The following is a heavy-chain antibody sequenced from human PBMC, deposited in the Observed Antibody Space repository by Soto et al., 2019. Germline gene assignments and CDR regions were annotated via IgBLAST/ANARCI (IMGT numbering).Heavy chain of an antibody. Sequence: QVQLQESGPGLVKPSQTLSLTCTVSGGSISSGGYYWSWIRQHPGKGLEWIGYIYYSGSTYYNPSLKIRVTISVDTSKNQFSLKLSSVTAADTAVYYCARDSYCSGGSCYSSPELAWFDPWGQATLVTVSS. D-gene: IGHD2-15*01. CDR3: ARDSYCSGGSCYSSPELAWFDP. CDR2: IYYSGST. CDR1: GGSISSGGYY. V-gene: IGHV4-31*03. J-gene: IGHJ5*02.